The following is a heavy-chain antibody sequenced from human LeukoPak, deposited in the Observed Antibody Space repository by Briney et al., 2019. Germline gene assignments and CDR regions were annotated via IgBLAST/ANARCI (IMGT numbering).Heavy chain of an antibody. CDR3: AKFGSGYPYSSFDY. D-gene: IGHD6-13*01. Sequence: PGGSLRLSCAASGFTFSSYGMHWVRQAPGKGLEWVSAITTGGDSTYEADSVKGRFTISRDDSKNTLYLQMNSLRAEDTAVYYCAKFGSGYPYSSFDYWGQGTLVTVSS. CDR1: GFTFSSYG. V-gene: IGHV3-23*01. J-gene: IGHJ4*02. CDR2: ITTGGDST.